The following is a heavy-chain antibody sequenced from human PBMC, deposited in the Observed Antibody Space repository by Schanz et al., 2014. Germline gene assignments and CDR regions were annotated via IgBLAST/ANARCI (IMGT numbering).Heavy chain of an antibody. D-gene: IGHD7-27*01. J-gene: IGHJ3*02. V-gene: IGHV3-11*01. CDR3: ARENLNWEAFDI. CDR2: ISRDGTTS. Sequence: QVQLVESGGTLVKPGGSLRLSCVVSGFTFNDYYMNWIRQAPGKGLEWLSYISRDGTTSYYADSVKGRFTISRDNAKNSLYLEMTSLRGEDTAVYYCARENLNWEAFDIWGQGTVDTVSS. CDR1: GFTFNDYY.